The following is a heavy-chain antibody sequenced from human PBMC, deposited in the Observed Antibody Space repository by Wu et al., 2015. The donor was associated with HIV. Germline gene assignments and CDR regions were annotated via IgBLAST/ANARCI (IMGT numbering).Heavy chain of an antibody. Sequence: QVHLVQSGAEVKKPRSSVKVSCKASGDTFSTSTFTWVRQTPGQGLEWMGGINPLFGTTKYAQKFQGRVTITTDEAKTIAYMELSSLRSEDTAVYYCARNTDSVATSLYSLGVWGQGTTVTVSS. CDR2: INPLFGTT. CDR1: GDTFSTST. CDR3: ARNTDSVATSLYSLGV. D-gene: IGHD6-19*01. J-gene: IGHJ6*02. V-gene: IGHV1-69*05.